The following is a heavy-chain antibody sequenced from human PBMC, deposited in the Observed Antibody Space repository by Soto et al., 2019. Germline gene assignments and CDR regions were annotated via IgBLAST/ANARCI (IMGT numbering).Heavy chain of an antibody. V-gene: IGHV1-18*01. D-gene: IGHD6-6*01. Sequence: PRPSVKVSCKASGYTFTSYGISWVRQAPGQGLEWMGWISAYNGNTNYAQKLQGRVTITADESTSTAYMELSSLRPEDTDVYYCARDLQRKYSSSSTHPTLLLYYYGMDVWGQGTTVTVSS. CDR3: ARDLQRKYSSSSTHPTLLLYYYGMDV. CDR1: GYTFTSYG. J-gene: IGHJ6*02. CDR2: ISAYNGNT.